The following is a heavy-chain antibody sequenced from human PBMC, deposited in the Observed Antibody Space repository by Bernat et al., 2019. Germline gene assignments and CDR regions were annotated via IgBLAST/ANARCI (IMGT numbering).Heavy chain of an antibody. V-gene: IGHV4-34*01. CDR1: GGSFSGYY. CDR3: ARGHRGGYCSSTSCYTRYNWFDP. CDR2: INHSGST. J-gene: IGHJ5*02. D-gene: IGHD2-2*02. Sequence: QVQLQQWGAGLLKPSETLSLTRAVYGGSFSGYYWSWIRQPPGKGLEWIGEINHSGSTNYNPSLKSRVTISVDTSKNQFSLKLSSVTAADTAVYYCARGHRGGYCSSTSCYTRYNWFDPWGQGTLVTVSS.